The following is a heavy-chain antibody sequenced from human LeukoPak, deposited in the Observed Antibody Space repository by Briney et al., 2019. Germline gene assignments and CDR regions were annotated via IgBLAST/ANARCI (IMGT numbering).Heavy chain of an antibody. V-gene: IGHV5-51*01. Sequence: GESLKISCKGSGYTFSDYWIGWVRQMPGKGLEWMGIIYPDDSDVRYSPSFQGQVTISADKSINTAYLQWGSLKASDTAMYYRGTSIGMIRGIVDYWGQGSLVTVSS. J-gene: IGHJ4*02. CDR2: IYPDDSDV. CDR3: GTSIGMIRGIVDY. D-gene: IGHD3-10*01. CDR1: GYTFSDYW.